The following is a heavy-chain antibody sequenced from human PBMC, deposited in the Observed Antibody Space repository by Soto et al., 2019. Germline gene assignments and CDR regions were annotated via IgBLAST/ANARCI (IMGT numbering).Heavy chain of an antibody. CDR1: GGSIGSYY. J-gene: IGHJ6*02. Sequence: PSETLSLTCTVSGGSIGSYYWSWIRQPPGKGLEWIGYIYYSGSTNYNPSLKSRVTVSVDTSKNQFSLELSSVTAADTAVYYCARDSGRHGVATIMDYYYYGMDVWGQGTTVTVSS. CDR3: ARDSGRHGVATIMDYYYYGMDV. V-gene: IGHV4-59*01. D-gene: IGHD5-12*01. CDR2: IYYSGST.